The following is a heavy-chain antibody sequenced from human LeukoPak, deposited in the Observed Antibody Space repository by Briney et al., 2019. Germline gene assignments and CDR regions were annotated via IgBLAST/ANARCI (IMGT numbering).Heavy chain of an antibody. CDR3: VVVVEPADSDGFDV. V-gene: IGHV3-74*01. Sequence: GGSLRLSCAASGFTFGNSWVHWVRHAPGKGPVWVSLINADGSTRTYADSVKGRFTISRDNAKNTLSLQMNSLTIEDTAVYYCVVVVEPADSDGFDVWGQGTMITVSS. CDR1: GFTFGNSW. J-gene: IGHJ3*01. CDR2: INADGSTR. D-gene: IGHD2-2*01.